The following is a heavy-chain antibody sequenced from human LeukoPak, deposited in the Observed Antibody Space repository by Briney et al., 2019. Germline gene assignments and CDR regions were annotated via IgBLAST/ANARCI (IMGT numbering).Heavy chain of an antibody. CDR2: LYSDGST. Sequence: GGSLRLSCAASEFTVSSHYMSWVRQAPGKGLEWVSVLYSDGSTYYADSVKDRFTISRDNSKNTLYLQMNSLRAEDTAVYYCARRSRSGTFFSSTTVTTGFDYWGQGTLVTVSS. D-gene: IGHD4-17*01. CDR1: EFTVSSHY. CDR3: ARRSRSGTFFSSTTVTTGFDY. V-gene: IGHV3-66*01. J-gene: IGHJ4*02.